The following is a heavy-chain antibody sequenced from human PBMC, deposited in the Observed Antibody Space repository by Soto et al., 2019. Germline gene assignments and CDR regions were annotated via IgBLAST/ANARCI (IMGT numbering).Heavy chain of an antibody. Sequence: SETLSLTCTVSGASISGFYWSWIRKSSGKVLEWIGRIYATGTTDYNPSLKSRVMMSVDTSKKQFSLKLRSVTAADTAVYYCVRDGTKTLRDWFDPWGQGISVTVS. CDR1: GASISGFY. CDR3: VRDGTKTLRDWFDP. V-gene: IGHV4-4*07. J-gene: IGHJ5*02. D-gene: IGHD1-1*01. CDR2: IYATGTT.